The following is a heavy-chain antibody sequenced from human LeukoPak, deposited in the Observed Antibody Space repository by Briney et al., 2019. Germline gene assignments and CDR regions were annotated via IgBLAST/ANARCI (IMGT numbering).Heavy chain of an antibody. J-gene: IGHJ4*02. V-gene: IGHV4-34*01. CDR1: GGSFSGYY. CDR3: ARGGGLHQARGDY. Sequence: ASETLSLTCAVYGGSFSGYYWSWIRQPPGKGLEWIGEINHSGNTNYNPSLKSRVTISVDTSKNQFSLKLSSVTAADTAVYYCARGGGLHQARGDYWGQGTLVTVSS. D-gene: IGHD3-16*01. CDR2: INHSGNT.